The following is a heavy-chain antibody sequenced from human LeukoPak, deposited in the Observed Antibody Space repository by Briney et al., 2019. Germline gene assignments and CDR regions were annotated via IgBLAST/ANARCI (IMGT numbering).Heavy chain of an antibody. CDR3: ARGGWSSSWLTYDY. CDR2: IYYSGST. D-gene: IGHD6-13*01. Sequence: SETLSLTCAVSGGSISSYYLSWIRQPPGKGLEWVGSIYYSGSTNYNPYLKSRGTISVDTYNNQFSHKLSSFTTADTAVYYCARGGWSSSWLTYDYWGQGTLVTVSS. J-gene: IGHJ4*02. V-gene: IGHV4-59*01. CDR1: GGSISSYY.